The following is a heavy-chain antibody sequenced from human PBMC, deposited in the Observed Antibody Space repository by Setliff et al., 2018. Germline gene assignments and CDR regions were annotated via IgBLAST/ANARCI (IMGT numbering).Heavy chain of an antibody. Sequence: GALRLSCTASGFDFGFNAMSWFRQAPGHGLEWVGFIRSQRNGGTTDYAAPVKGRFTISRDDSKNTLYLQMNSLRAEDTAVYYCARVRSSLAVPGSADYWGQGTLVTVSS. J-gene: IGHJ4*02. CDR2: IRSQRNGGTT. D-gene: IGHD6-19*01. V-gene: IGHV3-49*03. CDR1: GFDFGFNA. CDR3: ARVRSSLAVPGSADY.